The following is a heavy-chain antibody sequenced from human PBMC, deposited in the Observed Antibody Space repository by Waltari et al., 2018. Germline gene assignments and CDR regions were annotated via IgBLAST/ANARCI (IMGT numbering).Heavy chain of an antibody. CDR1: GFTFSSYG. CDR3: ARTGNGHSSGWYSGDY. D-gene: IGHD6-19*01. V-gene: IGHV3-33*01. CDR2: ICYDGSKK. J-gene: IGHJ4*02. Sequence: QVQLVESGGGVVQPGRSLRLSCAASGFTFSSYGMHWVRQAPDKGLELVAIICYDGSKKYYADSGKGRFTISKDNSNNTLYLQMNSLRAEDTAVYYCARTGNGHSSGWYSGDYWGQGTLVTVSS.